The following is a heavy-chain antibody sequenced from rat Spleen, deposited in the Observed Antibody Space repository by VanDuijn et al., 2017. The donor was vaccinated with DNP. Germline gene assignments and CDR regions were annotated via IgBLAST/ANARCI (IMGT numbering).Heavy chain of an antibody. CDR3: ARWGGDYFDY. CDR1: GFSLTSYG. V-gene: IGHV5-29*01. Sequence: VQLRESGPGLVQPSRTLSLTCTVSGFSLTSYGITWVRQAPKKGLEWVATIIYDGSSTYYRDSVKGRFTISRDNAKSTLYLQMNSLRSEDMATYYCARWGGDYFDYWGQGVMVTVSS. CDR2: IIYDGSST. J-gene: IGHJ2*01.